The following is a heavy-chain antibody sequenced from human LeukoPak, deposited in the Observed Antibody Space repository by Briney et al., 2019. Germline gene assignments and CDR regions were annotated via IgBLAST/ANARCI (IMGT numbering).Heavy chain of an antibody. CDR2: ISSSSSYI. J-gene: IGHJ4*02. CDR1: GFTFSTYT. V-gene: IGHV3-21*01. D-gene: IGHD6-19*01. CDR3: AREDLAHNGWC. Sequence: GGSLRLPCAASGFTFSTYTMNWVRQAPGKGLEWVSSISSSSSYIYYADSVKGRFTISRDNAKNSLYLQMNSLRAEDTAVYYCAREDLAHNGWCWGQGTLVTVSS.